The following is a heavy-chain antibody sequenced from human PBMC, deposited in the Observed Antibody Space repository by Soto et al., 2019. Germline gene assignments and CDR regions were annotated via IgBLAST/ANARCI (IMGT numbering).Heavy chain of an antibody. J-gene: IGHJ4*02. CDR1: GFTFSSYS. CDR3: ARDWSSSAAYYFDY. CDR2: ISSSSSYI. Sequence: GGSLRLSCAASGFTFSSYSMNWVRQAPGKGLEWVSSISSSSSYIYYADSVKGRFTISRDNAKNSLYLQMNSLRAEDTAVYYCARDWSSSAAYYFDYWGQGTLVTVSS. V-gene: IGHV3-21*01. D-gene: IGHD6-6*01.